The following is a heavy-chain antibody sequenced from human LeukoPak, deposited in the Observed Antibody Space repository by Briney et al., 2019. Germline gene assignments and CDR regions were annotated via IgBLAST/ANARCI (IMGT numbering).Heavy chain of an antibody. CDR3: ARDPIVVVPAAYYYYYGMDV. V-gene: IGHV3-7*01. J-gene: IGHJ6*02. CDR1: GFTFSSDW. D-gene: IGHD2-2*01. Sequence: PGGSLRLSCAASGFTFSSDWMSWVRQAPGKGLEWVANIKQDGSEKYYVDSVKGRFTISRDNAKNSLYLQMNSLRAEDTAVYYCARDPIVVVPAAYYYYYGMDVWGQGTTVTVSS. CDR2: IKQDGSEK.